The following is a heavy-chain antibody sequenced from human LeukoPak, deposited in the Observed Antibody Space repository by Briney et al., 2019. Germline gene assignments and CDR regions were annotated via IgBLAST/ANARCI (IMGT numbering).Heavy chain of an antibody. D-gene: IGHD1-1*01. CDR2: TSSDGNIK. V-gene: IGHV3-30-3*01. Sequence: GGSLRLSCAASGFRFSSYAMHWVRQPPGKGRGWVAFTSSDGNIKYYADSVKGRFTISRDNSKHPLYLQMNSLRGEHTGVYYCASDPLPATARHSDYWGQGTLVTVYS. J-gene: IGHJ4*02. CDR3: ASDPLPATARHSDY. CDR1: GFRFSSYA.